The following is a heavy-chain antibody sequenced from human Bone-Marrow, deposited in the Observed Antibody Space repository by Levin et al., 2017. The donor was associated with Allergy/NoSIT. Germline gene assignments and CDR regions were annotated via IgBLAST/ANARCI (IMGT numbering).Heavy chain of an antibody. CDR3: AKDNGRGGYYVFDY. CDR1: GFTFNYYG. Sequence: GESLKISCAASGFTFNYYGMHWARQAPGKGLEWVAFVSSDGAKKYSVDSVKDRFTISRDNSKNTVYLQVNSLRPEDTAVYFCAKDNGRGGYYVFDYWGQGTLVTVSS. J-gene: IGHJ4*02. V-gene: IGHV3-30*18. CDR2: VSSDGAKK. D-gene: IGHD3-22*01.